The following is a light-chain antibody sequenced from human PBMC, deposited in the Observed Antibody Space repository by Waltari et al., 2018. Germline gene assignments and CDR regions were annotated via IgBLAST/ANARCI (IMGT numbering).Light chain of an antibody. J-gene: IGKJ2*01. CDR3: QQYNSYPYT. CDR2: KAS. CDR1: QSISSW. V-gene: IGKV1-5*03. Sequence: DIQMTQSPSTLSASVGDRVTITCRASQSISSWLAWYQQKPGKAPKLLIYKASSIESGVPSRFSGSGSGTEFTLTISSLQPDDFATYYCQQYNSYPYTFGQGTKLEIK.